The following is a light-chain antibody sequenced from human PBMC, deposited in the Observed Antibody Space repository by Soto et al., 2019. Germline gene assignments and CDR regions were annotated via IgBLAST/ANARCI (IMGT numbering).Light chain of an antibody. J-gene: IGLJ2*01. CDR3: CSYAPSRTLL. CDR2: EGN. Sequence: QSVLTRAASVSGAPGEASTISCTGTSSDVGTYNLVTWYQQHPGRVPKLILYEGNKRPSGVSSRFSASKSGNTASLTISGLQAEDEADYFCCSYAPSRTLLFGGGTKVTVL. V-gene: IGLV2-23*01. CDR1: SSDVGTYNL.